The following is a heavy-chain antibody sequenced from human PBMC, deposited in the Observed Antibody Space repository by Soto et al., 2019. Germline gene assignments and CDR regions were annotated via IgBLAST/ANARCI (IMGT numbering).Heavy chain of an antibody. CDR2: ISAYNGKT. V-gene: IGHV1-18*01. J-gene: IGHJ4*02. D-gene: IGHD6-13*01. CDR3: ARFLAAAADCDY. CDR1: GYTFTSYG. Sequence: QVQLVQSGAEVKKPGDSVKVSCKASGYTFTSYGISWVRQAPGQGLEWMGWISAYNGKTNYAQKLQGRVTMTTDTSTSTAYVELGSLRSDDTAVYYGARFLAAAADCDYWGQGTLVTVSS.